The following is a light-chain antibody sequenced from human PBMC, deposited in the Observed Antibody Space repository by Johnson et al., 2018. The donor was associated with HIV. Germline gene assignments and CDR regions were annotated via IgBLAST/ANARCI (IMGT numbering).Light chain of an antibody. V-gene: IGLV1-51*02. CDR1: SSNIANNY. CDR2: ENN. CDR3: GTWDSSLSVYV. Sequence: QAVLTQPPSVSAAPGQKVTISCSGSSSNIANNYVSWYQQFPGTAPKLLIYENNKRPSGIPDRFSGSKSGKSATLAITGLQTGDEADYYCGTWDSSLSVYVFATGTKATVL. J-gene: IGLJ1*01.